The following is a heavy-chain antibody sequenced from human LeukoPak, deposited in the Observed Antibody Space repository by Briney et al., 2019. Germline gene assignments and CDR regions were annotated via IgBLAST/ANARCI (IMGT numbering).Heavy chain of an antibody. D-gene: IGHD5-12*01. CDR2: LRGDGET. CDR3: ARASWLSSADAVR. CDR1: GLSFTSFA. Sequence: PGGSLRLSCAASGLSFTSFAMSWVRQAPARGPEWVSSLRGDGETFYADSVRGRFTLSRDDSRNTVYLQLNNLRVEDTAIYYCARASWLSSADAVRWGQGTQVTVSS. V-gene: IGHV3-23*01. J-gene: IGHJ4*02.